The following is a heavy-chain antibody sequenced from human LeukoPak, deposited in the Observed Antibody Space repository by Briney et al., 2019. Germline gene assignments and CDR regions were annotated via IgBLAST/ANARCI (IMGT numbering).Heavy chain of an antibody. Sequence: GGSLRLSCTASGFTFGDYAMSWVRQAPGKGLEWVGFIRSKAYGGTTEYAASVKGRFTISRDDSKSIAYLQMNSLKTEDTAVYYCSRDLGCSSTTCSYFGVSKKYNWFDPWGQGTLVTVSS. V-gene: IGHV3-49*04. J-gene: IGHJ5*02. CDR2: IRSKAYGGTT. CDR3: SRDLGCSSTTCSYFGVSKKYNWFDP. CDR1: GFTFGDYA. D-gene: IGHD2-2*01.